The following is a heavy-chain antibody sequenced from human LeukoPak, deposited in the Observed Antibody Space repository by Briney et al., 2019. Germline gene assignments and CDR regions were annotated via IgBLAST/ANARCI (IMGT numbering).Heavy chain of an antibody. CDR2: INWDGRTT. CDR3: AGEGQMSSTIRGTFDY. D-gene: IGHD5-24*01. J-gene: IGHJ4*02. V-gene: IGHV3-20*04. CDR1: GFTFEDYA. Sequence: GGSLRLSCAASGFTFEDYAMTWVRQVPGKGLEWVSAINWDGRTTVYADSVRGRFPISRDSAKKSLYLQMNSLRPEDTGLYYCAGEGQMSSTIRGTFDYWGRGTLVTVSS.